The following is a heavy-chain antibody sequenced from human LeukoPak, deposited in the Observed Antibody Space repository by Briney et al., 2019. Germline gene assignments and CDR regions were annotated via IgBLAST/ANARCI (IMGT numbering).Heavy chain of an antibody. CDR1: GFTFSSYS. Sequence: PGGSLRLSCAASGFTFSSYSMNWVRQAPGKGLEWVSSISSSSSYIYYADSVKGRFTISRDNSKNTLYLQMNSLRAEDTAVYYCARGGEVGATRGLFDYWGQGTLVTVSS. V-gene: IGHV3-21*01. CDR2: ISSSSSYI. J-gene: IGHJ4*02. CDR3: ARGGEVGATRGLFDY. D-gene: IGHD1-26*01.